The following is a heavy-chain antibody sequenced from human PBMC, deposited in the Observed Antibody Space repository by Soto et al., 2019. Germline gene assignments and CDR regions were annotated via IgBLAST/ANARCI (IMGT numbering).Heavy chain of an antibody. CDR3: ARRTRHYDILTGYNYYYMDV. D-gene: IGHD3-9*01. J-gene: IGHJ6*03. CDR1: GYTFTSYA. Sequence: QVQLVQSGAEVKKPGASVKVSCKASGYTFTSYAMHWVRQAPEQRLEWMGWINAGNGNTKYSQKFQGRVTITRDTSASTAYMELSSLRSEDTAVYYCARRTRHYDILTGYNYYYMDVWGKGTTVTVSS. V-gene: IGHV1-3*01. CDR2: INAGNGNT.